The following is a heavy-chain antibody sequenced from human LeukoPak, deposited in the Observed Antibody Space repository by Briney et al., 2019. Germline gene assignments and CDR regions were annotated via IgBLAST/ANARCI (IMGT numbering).Heavy chain of an antibody. CDR1: GGSLGNNY. CDR3: ATYFITGRAFDS. D-gene: IGHD3-10*01. J-gene: IGHJ4*02. Sequence: PSETLSLTCTVSGGSLGNNYWTWIRQPAGKGLEWIGDIYTSGNTNYNPSLKTRVTMSVNTSKNQFSLKLTSVTAADTAVYYCATYFITGRAFDSWGQGTLVTVSS. CDR2: IYTSGNT. V-gene: IGHV4-4*07.